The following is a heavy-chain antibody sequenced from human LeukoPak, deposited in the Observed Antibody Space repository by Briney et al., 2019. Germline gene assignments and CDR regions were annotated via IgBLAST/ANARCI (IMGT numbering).Heavy chain of an antibody. V-gene: IGHV4-31*03. D-gene: IGHD5-24*01. J-gene: IGHJ4*02. CDR3: ARARRDGYNYFDC. Sequence: SETLSLTCTVSGGSISSGSYYWSWIRQHPGKGLEWIGYIYYSGSTYYNPSLKSRVIISVDTSKNQFSLKLSSVTDTAVYYCARARRDGYNYFDCWGQGALVTVSS. CDR1: GGSISSGSYY. CDR2: IYYSGST.